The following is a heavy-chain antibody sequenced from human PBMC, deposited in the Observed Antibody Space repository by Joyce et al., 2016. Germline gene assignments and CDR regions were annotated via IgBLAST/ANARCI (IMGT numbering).Heavy chain of an antibody. D-gene: IGHD2-2*01. CDR3: TTPSCAN. Sequence: EVHLVESGGGLVQPGGSLRLSCAASGIIFSSKEMNWVRQAPGKELEWISSINSDGSRIHYADSVRGRFTISRDNARNSLYLEMNYLRVEDTAIYYCTTPSCANWGQGSLVTVSS. J-gene: IGHJ4*02. CDR1: GIIFSSKE. V-gene: IGHV3-48*03. CDR2: INSDGSRI.